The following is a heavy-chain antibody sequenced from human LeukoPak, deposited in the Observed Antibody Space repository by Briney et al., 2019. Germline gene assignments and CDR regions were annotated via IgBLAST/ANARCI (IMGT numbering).Heavy chain of an antibody. D-gene: IGHD3-10*01. J-gene: IGHJ6*03. CDR2: LYSSGDT. CDR3: AREVEGSGTYYYSFYMDV. Sequence: SETLSLTCIVSGGSISSYYWSWIRQPAGKGLEWVGRLYSSGDTNYNPSLKSRVTMSVDTSKNQFSLKLNSVTAADTAVYYCAREVEGSGTYYYSFYMDVWGKGTTVTISS. V-gene: IGHV4-4*07. CDR1: GGSISSYY.